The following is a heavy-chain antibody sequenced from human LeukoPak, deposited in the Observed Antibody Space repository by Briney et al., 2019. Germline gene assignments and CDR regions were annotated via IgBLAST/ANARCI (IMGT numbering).Heavy chain of an antibody. D-gene: IGHD5-12*01. V-gene: IGHV4-34*01. Sequence: ETLSLTCAVYGGSFSGYYWTWIRQPPGKGLEWIGEINHSGSTNYNPSLKSRVTISVDTSKNQFSLKLTSVTAADTAVYYCARRGYNSTYWGQGTLVTVSS. CDR3: ARRGYNSTY. J-gene: IGHJ4*02. CDR2: INHSGST. CDR1: GGSFSGYY.